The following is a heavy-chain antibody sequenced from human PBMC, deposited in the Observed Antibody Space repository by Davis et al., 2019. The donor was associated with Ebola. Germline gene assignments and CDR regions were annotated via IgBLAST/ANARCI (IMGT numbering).Heavy chain of an antibody. Sequence: GGSLRLSCAASGFSFTTAWMSWVRQSPGKGLEWVGRIKSKISGGTINYAAPVKGRFTISRDDSKNTLYLQMNSLKSEDTAMYYCMSRGLVSATDEAFDIWGQGTVVTVSS. CDR2: IKSKISGGTI. CDR3: MSRGLVSATDEAFDI. J-gene: IGHJ3*02. D-gene: IGHD1-1*01. CDR1: GFSFTTAW. V-gene: IGHV3-15*05.